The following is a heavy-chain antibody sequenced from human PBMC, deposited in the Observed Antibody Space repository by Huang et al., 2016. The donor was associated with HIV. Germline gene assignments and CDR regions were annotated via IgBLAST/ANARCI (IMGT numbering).Heavy chain of an antibody. V-gene: IGHV4-39*01. Sequence: KGLEWIGSILYTGSAHYTPSLGSGVTIFVDSSKSQLSVRLRSVTAADTAVYYCARRRTHFTFDYWGQGTLVTVSS. CDR3: ARRRTHFTFDY. J-gene: IGHJ4*02. CDR2: ILYTGSA.